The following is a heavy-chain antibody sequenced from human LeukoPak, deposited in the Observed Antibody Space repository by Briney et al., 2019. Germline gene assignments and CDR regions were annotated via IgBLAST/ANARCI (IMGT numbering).Heavy chain of an antibody. CDR1: GYTFTSYG. Sequence: ASVKVSCKASGYTFTSYGISWVRQAPGQGLKWMGWISAYNGNTNYAQNLQGRVTMTTDTSTSTAYMELRSLRSEDMAVYYCASPKGQWLREPAFDYWGQGTLVTVSS. D-gene: IGHD5-12*01. CDR2: ISAYNGNT. J-gene: IGHJ4*02. CDR3: ASPKGQWLREPAFDY. V-gene: IGHV1-18*03.